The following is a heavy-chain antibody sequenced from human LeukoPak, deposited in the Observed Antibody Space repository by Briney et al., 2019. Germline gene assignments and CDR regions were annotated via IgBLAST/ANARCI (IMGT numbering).Heavy chain of an antibody. V-gene: IGHV4-59*08. CDR2: IYYSGNT. Sequence: SETLSLTCTVSGASISSSCWSWIRQPPGKGLEYIGYIYYSGNTNCNPSLKSRVTMSVDTSKNQFSLKLSSVTAADTAVYYCARLGKEVTYRAYYFDYWGQGTLVTVSS. D-gene: IGHD5-18*01. CDR3: ARLGKEVTYRAYYFDY. CDR1: GASISSSC. J-gene: IGHJ4*02.